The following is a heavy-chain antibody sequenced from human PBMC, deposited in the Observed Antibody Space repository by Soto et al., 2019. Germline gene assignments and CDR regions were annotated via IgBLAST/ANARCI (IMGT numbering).Heavy chain of an antibody. Sequence: QVQLVQSGAEVKKPGSSVRVSCKASGGTFSSYTISWVRQAPGQGLEWMGRITPIHGLTDYAQKFQGRVTITADKATTTTYRDLGSLTAEDAAVDYCARAPRGLSGGIDYWGQGTLVTVSS. J-gene: IGHJ4*02. CDR1: GGTFSSYT. CDR3: ARAPRGLSGGIDY. V-gene: IGHV1-69*02. CDR2: ITPIHGLT. D-gene: IGHD3-10*01.